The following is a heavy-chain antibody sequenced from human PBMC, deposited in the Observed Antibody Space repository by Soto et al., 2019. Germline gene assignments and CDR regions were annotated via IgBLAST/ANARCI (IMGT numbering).Heavy chain of an antibody. Sequence: QVQLQESGPGLVKPSETLSLTCTVSGGSISGYYWSWIRRPPGKGLEWIGYLYNDGSTNYNPSLKSRVTISVDTSKTQFSLRRSSVTAADTAVYYCTKVTGAHWFDPWGQGTLVTVSS. CDR2: LYNDGST. CDR1: GGSISGYY. CDR3: TKVTGAHWFDP. V-gene: IGHV4-59*01. J-gene: IGHJ5*02. D-gene: IGHD3-10*01.